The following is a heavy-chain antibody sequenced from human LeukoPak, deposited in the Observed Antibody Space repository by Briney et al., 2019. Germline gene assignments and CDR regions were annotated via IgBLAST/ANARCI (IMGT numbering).Heavy chain of an antibody. D-gene: IGHD3-16*01. Sequence: GGSLRLSCAASGFTFSSYGMHWVRQAPGKGLEWVAFIRYDGSNKYYADSVKGGFTISRDNSKNTLYLQMSSLRAEDTAVYYCAKGGYDYVWGKFDYWGQGTLVTVSS. CDR2: IRYDGSNK. J-gene: IGHJ4*02. CDR3: AKGGYDYVWGKFDY. V-gene: IGHV3-30*02. CDR1: GFTFSSYG.